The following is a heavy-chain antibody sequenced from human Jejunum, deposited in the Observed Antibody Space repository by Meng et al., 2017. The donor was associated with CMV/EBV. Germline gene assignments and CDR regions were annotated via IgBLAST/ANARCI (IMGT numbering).Heavy chain of an antibody. CDR2: VNPNSGDT. D-gene: IGHD2-21*01. CDR3: ARDGVLCGDTTCRGFYS. CDR1: GYTFNVFY. V-gene: IGHV1-2*02. Sequence: GYTFNVFYMHWVRQAPGQGLEWMGWVNPNSGDTNYAQKFKGRVAMTRDPSISTAYMELSGLRSDDTAVYYCARDGVLCGDTTCRGFYSWGQGTLVTVSS. J-gene: IGHJ5*02.